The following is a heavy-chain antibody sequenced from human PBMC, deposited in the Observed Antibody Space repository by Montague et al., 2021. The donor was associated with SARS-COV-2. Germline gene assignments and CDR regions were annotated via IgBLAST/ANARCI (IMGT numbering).Heavy chain of an antibody. J-gene: IGHJ5*02. CDR3: ARDLNYYYTSGSRGSWFDP. V-gene: IGHV4-59*01. Sequence: SETLSLTCTVSGGSISNYYWSWIRQPPGKGLEWIGYIYYSGSTNYNPSLKSRVTISVDTSKNQLSLKLSSVTAADTAVYYCARDLNYYYTSGSRGSWFDPWGQGTLVTVSS. CDR1: GGSISNYY. CDR2: IYYSGST. D-gene: IGHD3-10*01.